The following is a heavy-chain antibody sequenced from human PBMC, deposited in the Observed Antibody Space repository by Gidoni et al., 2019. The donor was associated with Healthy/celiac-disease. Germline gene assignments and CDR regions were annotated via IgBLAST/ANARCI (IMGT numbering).Heavy chain of an antibody. D-gene: IGHD2-15*01. V-gene: IGHV1-2*06. CDR1: GYTFTGYY. CDR3: AREDCSGGSCYLFDY. J-gene: IGHJ4*02. CDR2: INPNSGGT. Sequence: QVQLVQSGAEVKKPGASVKVSCKASGYTFTGYYMHWVRQAPGQGLEWMGRINPNSGGTNYAQKFQGRVTMTRDTSISTAYMELSRLRSDDTAVYYCAREDCSGGSCYLFDYWGQGTLVTVSS.